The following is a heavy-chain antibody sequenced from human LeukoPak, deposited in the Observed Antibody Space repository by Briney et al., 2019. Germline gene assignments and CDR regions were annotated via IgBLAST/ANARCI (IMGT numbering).Heavy chain of an antibody. CDR1: GGSFSGYY. Sequence: SEALSLTCAVYGGSFSGYYWSWIRQPPGKGLEWIGEINHSGSTNYNPSLKSRVTISVDTSKHRFSLKLSSVTAADTVVYYCAGTGNTVTIDYWGQGTLVTVSS. D-gene: IGHD4-11*01. CDR2: INHSGST. V-gene: IGHV4-34*01. J-gene: IGHJ4*02. CDR3: AGTGNTVTIDY.